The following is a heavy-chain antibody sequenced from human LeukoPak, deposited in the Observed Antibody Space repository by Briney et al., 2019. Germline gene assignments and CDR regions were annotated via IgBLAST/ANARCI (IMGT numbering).Heavy chain of an antibody. CDR3: ARDAGTTFTNWSDP. CDR1: GGSISSYY. V-gene: IGHV4-4*07. J-gene: IGHJ5*02. Sequence: SETLSLTCTVSGGSISSYYWSWIRQPAGKGLEWIGRIYTSGSTNYNPSLKSRVTMSVDTSKNQFSLKLSSVTAADTAVYYCARDAGTTFTNWSDPWGQGTLVTVSS. CDR2: IYTSGST. D-gene: IGHD1-1*01.